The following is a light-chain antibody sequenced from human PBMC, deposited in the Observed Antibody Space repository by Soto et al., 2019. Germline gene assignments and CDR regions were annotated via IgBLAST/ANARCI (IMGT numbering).Light chain of an antibody. CDR1: QSVSRTY. J-gene: IGKJ1*01. CDR3: QQYSTSPRT. V-gene: IGKV3-20*01. Sequence: EIVLTQSPGTLSLSPGERVTLSCRASQSVSRTYLAWYQRKPGQAPSLLIYGASSRATGIPDRFSGSGSGTDFTLTISRLEPEDFAVYYCQQYSTSPRTFGQGTKVEVK. CDR2: GAS.